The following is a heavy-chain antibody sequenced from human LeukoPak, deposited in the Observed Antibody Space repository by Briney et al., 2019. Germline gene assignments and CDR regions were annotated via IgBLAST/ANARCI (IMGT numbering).Heavy chain of an antibody. V-gene: IGHV3-48*04. D-gene: IGHD3-10*01. CDR2: ISSSSSTI. CDR1: GFTFSSST. Sequence: GGSLRLSCAASGFTFSSSTMNWVRQAPGKGLEWVSYISSSSSTIYYVDSVKGRFTISRDNAKNSLYLQMNSLRAEDTAVYYCAGDLGLYGSGSYMDYWGQGTLVTVSS. J-gene: IGHJ4*02. CDR3: AGDLGLYGSGSYMDY.